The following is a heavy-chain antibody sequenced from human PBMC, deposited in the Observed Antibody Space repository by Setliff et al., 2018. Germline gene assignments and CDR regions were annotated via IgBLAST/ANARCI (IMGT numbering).Heavy chain of an antibody. CDR1: GDSFSDYY. CDR3: RFWSSYYKNDY. V-gene: IGHV4-34*01. CDR2: IYHSGSS. J-gene: IGHJ4*02. Sequence: SETLSLTCVVYGDSFSDYYWSWIRQPPGKGLEWIGSIYHSGSSYYNPSLNSRVSVSVDTPTNQFSLKVFSVTAADTAVYYCRFWSSYYKNDYWAQGTLVTVSS. D-gene: IGHD3-3*01.